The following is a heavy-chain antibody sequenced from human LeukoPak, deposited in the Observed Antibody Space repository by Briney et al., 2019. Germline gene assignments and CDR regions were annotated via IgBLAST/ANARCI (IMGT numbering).Heavy chain of an antibody. CDR2: IYPGDSDT. CDR3: ARYSWTGYSNWFDP. CDR1: GYSFTSYW. J-gene: IGHJ5*02. V-gene: IGHV5-51*01. Sequence: GESLKISCKGSGYSFTSYWIGWVRQMPGKGLEWMGIIYPGDSDTRYSPSFQGQVTISADKSISTAYLQWSSLRASDTALYYCARYSWTGYSNWFDPWGQGTLVIVSS. D-gene: IGHD3/OR15-3a*01.